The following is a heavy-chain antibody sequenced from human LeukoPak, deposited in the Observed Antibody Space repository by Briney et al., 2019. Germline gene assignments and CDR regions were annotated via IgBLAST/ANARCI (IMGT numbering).Heavy chain of an antibody. Sequence: SETLSLTCAVSGGSISSSNWWSWDRQPPGKGLEWIGEIYHSGSTKYNPSLKSRVTISVDTSKNLFSLSLNSVTAADTAVYYCARSTWLLDKWGQGTLVTVSS. D-gene: IGHD3-22*01. CDR3: ARSTWLLDK. V-gene: IGHV4-4*02. CDR2: IYHSGST. CDR1: GGSISSSNW. J-gene: IGHJ4*02.